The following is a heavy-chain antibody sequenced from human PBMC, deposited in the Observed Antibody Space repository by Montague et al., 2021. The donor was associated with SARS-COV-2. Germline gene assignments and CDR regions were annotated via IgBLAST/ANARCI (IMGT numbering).Heavy chain of an antibody. V-gene: IGHV4-39*07. CDR1: GGSISGSSYY. CDR2: TYYSGST. CDR3: ARVDSSGPGEY. Sequence: SETLSLTCTVSGGSISGSSYYWGWIRQPPGKGLEWIGSTYYSGSTYYNPSLQSRVTISVDTARNQFSLKLLSVTAADTAFYYCARVDSSGPGEYWGQGILVSVSS. J-gene: IGHJ4*02. D-gene: IGHD3-22*01.